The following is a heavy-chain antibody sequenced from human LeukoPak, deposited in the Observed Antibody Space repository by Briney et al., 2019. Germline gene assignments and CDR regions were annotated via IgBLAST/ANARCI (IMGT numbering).Heavy chain of an antibody. D-gene: IGHD3-22*01. CDR1: GFTFNNYA. CDR3: VKEHYYDSSGYSDY. Sequence: GRSLRLSRAASGFTFNNYAMSWVRQPPGKGRGWVSAISGSGASTSYADSVKGRFTISRDNSKNTLYLQMNSLRAEDTAVYYCVKEHYYDSSGYSDYWGKGTLVTVSS. CDR2: ISGSGAST. J-gene: IGHJ4*02. V-gene: IGHV3-23*01.